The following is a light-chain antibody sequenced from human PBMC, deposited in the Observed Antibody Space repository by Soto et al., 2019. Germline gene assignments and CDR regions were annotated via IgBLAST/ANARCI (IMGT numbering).Light chain of an antibody. CDR1: SSDVGGYSY. CDR2: DVS. V-gene: IGLV2-14*01. J-gene: IGLJ1*01. Sequence: QSVLTQPASVSGCPGQSITICCTGTSSDVGGYSYVSWYQQHPGKAPKFMIYDVSNRPSGVSNRFSGSKSGNTASLTISGLQAEDEADYYCSSYTTSNTRQIVFGTGTKVTGL. CDR3: SSYTTSNTRQIV.